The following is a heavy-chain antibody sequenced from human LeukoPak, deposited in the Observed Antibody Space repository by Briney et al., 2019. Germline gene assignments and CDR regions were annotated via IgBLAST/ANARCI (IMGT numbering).Heavy chain of an antibody. Sequence: GGSLRLSCAASGFTFSSYWMSWVRQAPGKGLEWVANIKQDGSEKYYVDSVKGRFTISRDNAKNSLYLQMNSLRAEDTAVYYCARVVGIAAAGTSWFDPWGQGTLVTVSS. CDR2: IKQDGSEK. J-gene: IGHJ5*02. V-gene: IGHV3-7*01. CDR3: ARVVGIAAAGTSWFDP. D-gene: IGHD6-13*01. CDR1: GFTFSSYW.